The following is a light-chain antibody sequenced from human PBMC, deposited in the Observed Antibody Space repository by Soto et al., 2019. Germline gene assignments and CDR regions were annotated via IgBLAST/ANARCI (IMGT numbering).Light chain of an antibody. V-gene: IGKV3-20*01. CDR1: QGASGNS. Sequence: PGERATLSCTASQGASGNSVDWDQQKPVPAPSRLFYGASSRATGPPDRFSGRGSGTACTLTISSLEPEASAVYYCHQYGTSPHTVGQGTKVEIK. CDR3: HQYGTSPHT. CDR2: GAS. J-gene: IGKJ1*01.